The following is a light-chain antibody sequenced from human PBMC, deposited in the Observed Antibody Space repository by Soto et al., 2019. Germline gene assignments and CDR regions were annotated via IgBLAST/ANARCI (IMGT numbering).Light chain of an antibody. CDR3: QQRSRWPVT. CDR2: GAS. Sequence: EIVMTQSPATLSVSPGERATLSCRASQSVSSNLAWYQQKPGQAPRLLIYGASNRATGIPVRFSGSGSETNFTLTISSLEPEDFAVYYCQQRSRWPVTFGQGTKVDIK. CDR1: QSVSSN. V-gene: IGKV3-11*01. J-gene: IGKJ1*01.